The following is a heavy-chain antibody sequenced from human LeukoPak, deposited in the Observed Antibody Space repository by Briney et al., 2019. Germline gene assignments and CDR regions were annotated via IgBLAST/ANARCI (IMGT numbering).Heavy chain of an antibody. D-gene: IGHD3-3*01. Sequence: PXXGLEWIGYIYYSGSTNYNPSLKSRVTISVDTSKNQFSLKLSSVTAADTAVYYCAGGYESIDYWGQGTLVTVSS. J-gene: IGHJ4*02. CDR2: IYYSGST. CDR3: AGGYESIDY. V-gene: IGHV4-59*08.